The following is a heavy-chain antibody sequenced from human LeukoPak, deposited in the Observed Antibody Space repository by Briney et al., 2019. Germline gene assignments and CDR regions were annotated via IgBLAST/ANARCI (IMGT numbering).Heavy chain of an antibody. V-gene: IGHV1-18*01. CDR1: GYTFTSYG. Sequence: ASVKVSCKASGYTFTSYGISWARQAPGQGLEWMGWISGYNGNTKYAHKVQGRVTMTTDTSTGTAYMELRSLRSDDTAVYYCARAYSYGSDYYYGMDVWGQGTTVTVSS. CDR2: ISGYNGNT. J-gene: IGHJ6*02. CDR3: ARAYSYGSDYYYGMDV. D-gene: IGHD5-18*01.